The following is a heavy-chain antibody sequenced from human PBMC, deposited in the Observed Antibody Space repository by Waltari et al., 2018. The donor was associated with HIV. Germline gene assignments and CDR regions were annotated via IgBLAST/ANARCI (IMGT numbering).Heavy chain of an antibody. Sequence: EVQLLESGGGLVQPGGSLRLSCAAFGFTFSRCAMHWVRQAPGKGLEWVSAISGSGGSTYYADSVKGRFTISRDNSKNTLYLQMNSLRAEDTAVYYCAKGCGSGYYYYGMDVWGQGTTVTVSS. J-gene: IGHJ6*02. D-gene: IGHD2-21*01. CDR1: GFTFSRCA. CDR3: AKGCGSGYYYYGMDV. CDR2: ISGSGGST. V-gene: IGHV3-23*01.